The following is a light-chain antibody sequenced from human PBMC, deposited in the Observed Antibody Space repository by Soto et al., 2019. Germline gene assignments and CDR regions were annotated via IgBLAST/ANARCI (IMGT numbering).Light chain of an antibody. Sequence: QAVVTQPASVSGSPGQSITFSCTGTSSDDGGYNYVSWYQQHPGKAPELIIFEVSNRPSGVSSRFSGSKSGNTASLTISGLQAEDEADYYCSSYTSSSTLIFGGGTQLTVL. J-gene: IGLJ7*01. CDR2: EVS. CDR3: SSYTSSSTLI. V-gene: IGLV2-14*01. CDR1: SSDDGGYNY.